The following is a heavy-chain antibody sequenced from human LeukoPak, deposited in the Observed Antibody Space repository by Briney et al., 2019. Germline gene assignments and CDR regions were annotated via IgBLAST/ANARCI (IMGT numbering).Heavy chain of an antibody. D-gene: IGHD3-3*01. CDR2: ILYDGSNE. CDR1: GFTFSHYA. CDR3: ARGPVAYYDFWSGYYIRPDYYYYGMDV. Sequence: QSGGSLRLSCAASGFTFSHYAIHWVRQAPGKGLEWVALILYDGSNEYYADSVKGRFSISRDNSKNTLYLQMNSLRAEDTAVYYCARGPVAYYDFWSGYYIRPDYYYYGMDVWGQGTTVTVSS. V-gene: IGHV3-30-3*01. J-gene: IGHJ6*02.